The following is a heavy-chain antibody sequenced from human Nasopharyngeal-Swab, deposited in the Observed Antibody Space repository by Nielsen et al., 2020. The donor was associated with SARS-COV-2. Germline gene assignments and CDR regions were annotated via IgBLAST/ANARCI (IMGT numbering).Heavy chain of an antibody. CDR3: ARGPRPKRHLDY. CDR2: INLDSGDT. D-gene: IGHD1-1*01. V-gene: IGHV1-8*01. J-gene: IGHJ4*02. Sequence: ASVKVSCKTSGYTFASFDINWVRQATGRGLEWVGWINLDSGDTNYAQEFQGKVTLTRDTSRSTAYMELSSLRSEDTAVYYCARGPRPKRHLDYWGQGTLVTVSS. CDR1: GYTFASFD.